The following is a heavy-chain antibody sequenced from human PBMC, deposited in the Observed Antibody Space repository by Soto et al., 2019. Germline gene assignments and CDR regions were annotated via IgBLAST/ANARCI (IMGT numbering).Heavy chain of an antibody. Sequence: QVQLVESGGGVVQPGRSLRLSCAASGFTFSSYAMHWVRPAPGNGLEWVAVISYDGSNKYYADSLKGRFTISRDKSKNTLYLQINSLRAEDTAVYYCARDKRDLRFWEWSYYSDSWCQASQVTVAS. CDR3: ARDKRDLRFWEWSYYSDS. V-gene: IGHV3-30-3*01. J-gene: IGHJ4*02. CDR1: GFTFSSYA. D-gene: IGHD3-3*01. CDR2: ISYDGSNK.